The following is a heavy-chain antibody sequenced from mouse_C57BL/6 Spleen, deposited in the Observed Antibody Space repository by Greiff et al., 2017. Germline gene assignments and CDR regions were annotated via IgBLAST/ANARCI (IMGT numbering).Heavy chain of an antibody. D-gene: IGHD1-1*02. J-gene: IGHJ4*01. CDR1: GFTFSDYG. V-gene: IGHV5-17*01. Sequence: EVQGVASGGGLVKPGGSLKLSCAASGFTFSDYGMHWVRQAPEKGLEWVAYISSGSSTIYYADTVKGRFTISRDNAKNTLFLQMTSLRSEDTAMYYCARHYGLYYYAMDYWGQGTSVTVSS. CDR3: ARHYGLYYYAMDY. CDR2: ISSGSSTI.